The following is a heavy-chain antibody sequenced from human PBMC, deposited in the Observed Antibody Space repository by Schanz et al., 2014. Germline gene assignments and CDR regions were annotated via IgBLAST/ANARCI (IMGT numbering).Heavy chain of an antibody. Sequence: EVQLVESGGGLVQPGGSLRLSCAASGFTVSSNYMSWVRQAPGKGLEWVSILYIRSTYYADSVKGRFTISRDNSKNMVFLQMNSLRVEDTAIYYCARDEGKDGYNLAFDVWGQGTLVTVSS. CDR3: ARDEGKDGYNLAFDV. CDR1: GFTVSSNY. V-gene: IGHV3-66*01. J-gene: IGHJ3*01. CDR2: LYIRST. D-gene: IGHD5-12*01.